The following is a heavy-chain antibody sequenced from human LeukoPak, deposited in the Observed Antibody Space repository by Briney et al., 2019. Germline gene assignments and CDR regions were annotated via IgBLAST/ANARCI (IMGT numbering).Heavy chain of an antibody. D-gene: IGHD2-15*01. CDR2: INHRDRT. V-gene: IGHV4-34*01. Sequence: SETLSLTCAVYSGTFSGYYWSWIRQPPAKGLEWIGEINHRDRTNYNPSLKSRLTISVDTSKNQVSLKLNSVTAADTAVYYCARGHIVVVVATSRSDAFDMCGQGTMVTVSS. CDR3: ARGHIVVVVATSRSDAFDM. J-gene: IGHJ3*02. CDR1: SGTFSGYY.